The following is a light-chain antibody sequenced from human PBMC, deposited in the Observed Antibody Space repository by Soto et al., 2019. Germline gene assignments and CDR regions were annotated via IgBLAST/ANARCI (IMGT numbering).Light chain of an antibody. Sequence: QSVLTQPPSVSGAPGQRVTISCTGSSSNIGAGYDVHWYQQLPGTAPKLLIYGNSNRPSGVPDRFSGSKSGTSASLAITGLQAEDEADYYSLSYDSSLSGVVFVGGTKLTVL. CDR2: GNS. V-gene: IGLV1-40*01. J-gene: IGLJ2*01. CDR3: LSYDSSLSGVV. CDR1: SSNIGAGYD.